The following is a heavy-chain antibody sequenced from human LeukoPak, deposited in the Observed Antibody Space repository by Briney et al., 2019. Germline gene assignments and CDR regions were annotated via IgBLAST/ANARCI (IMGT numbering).Heavy chain of an antibody. Sequence: GASVKVSCKASGGTFSSYAISWVRQAPGQGLEWMGGIIPIFGTANYAQKFQGRVTITADKSTSTAYMELSSLRPEDTAVYYCAREVTYSGSYSPDYWGQGTLVTVSS. D-gene: IGHD1-26*01. CDR3: AREVTYSGSYSPDY. CDR2: IIPIFGTA. V-gene: IGHV1-69*06. CDR1: GGTFSSYA. J-gene: IGHJ4*02.